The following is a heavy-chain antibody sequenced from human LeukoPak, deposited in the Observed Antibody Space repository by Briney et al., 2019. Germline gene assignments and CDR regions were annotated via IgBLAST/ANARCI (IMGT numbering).Heavy chain of an antibody. CDR3: ARGGYDSSGYYYGVFRELGY. Sequence: HPGGSLRLSCAASGFTFSSYWMHWVRQAPGKGLVWVSRINSNGSSTSYADSVKGRFTISRDNAKNTLYLQMNSLRAEDTAVYYCARGGYDSSGYYYGVFRELGYWGQGTLVTVSS. D-gene: IGHD3-22*01. J-gene: IGHJ4*02. CDR2: INSNGSST. CDR1: GFTFSSYW. V-gene: IGHV3-74*01.